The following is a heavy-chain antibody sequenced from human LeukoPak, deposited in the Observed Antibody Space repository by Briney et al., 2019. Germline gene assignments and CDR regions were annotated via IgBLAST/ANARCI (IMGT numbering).Heavy chain of an antibody. Sequence: GGSLRLSCAASGFTFSSYAMHWVRQAPGKGLEWVAVISYDGSNKYYADSVKGRFTISGDNSKNTLYLQMNRLRAEDTAVYYCAKVGIVVVTATHFDYWGHGTLVTVSS. J-gene: IGHJ4*01. D-gene: IGHD2-21*02. CDR2: ISYDGSNK. CDR3: AKVGIVVVTATHFDY. V-gene: IGHV3-30-3*01. CDR1: GFTFSSYA.